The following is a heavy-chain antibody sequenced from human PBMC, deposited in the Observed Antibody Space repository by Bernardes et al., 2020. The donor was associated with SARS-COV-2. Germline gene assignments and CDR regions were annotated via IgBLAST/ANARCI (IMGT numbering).Heavy chain of an antibody. CDR3: ARELKFSLSGSYDY. D-gene: IGHD6-6*01. Sequence: SAKVACKAFCYTLPNYEIIWVRQAPGQGLEWMGWISPSTGDTNYAQKFQGRVTLTTDTSTSTVYMEMRSLRSDDTAMDYCARELKFSLSGSYDYWCQGTLVSVSS. CDR2: ISPSTGDT. J-gene: IGHJ4*02. CDR1: CYTLPNYE. V-gene: IGHV1-18*01.